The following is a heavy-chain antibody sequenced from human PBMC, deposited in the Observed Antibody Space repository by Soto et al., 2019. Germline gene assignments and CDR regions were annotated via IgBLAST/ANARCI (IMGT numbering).Heavy chain of an antibody. CDR3: ARDRITIFGVGLLTYMDV. Sequence: SETLSLTCTVSGGSISSYYWSWIRQPPGKGLEWIGYIYYSGSTNYNPSLKSRVTISVDTSKNQFSLKLSSVTAADTAVYYCARDRITIFGVGLLTYMDVWGKGTTVTVSS. D-gene: IGHD3-3*01. CDR2: IYYSGST. J-gene: IGHJ6*03. V-gene: IGHV4-59*01. CDR1: GGSISSYY.